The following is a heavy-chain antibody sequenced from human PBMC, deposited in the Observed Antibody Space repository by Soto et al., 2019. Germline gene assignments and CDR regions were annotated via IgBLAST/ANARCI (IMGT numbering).Heavy chain of an antibody. CDR1: GGSINSSCNY. Sequence: QQQLQETGPGLVKPSGTLSLTCSVSGGSINSSCNYCCWIRQTPGRGLEWIGSVYKGGFTHYTPYLKRRVTIYVDTPKNQFSLRLTSVSAADTAVYFCARHSTVAGVGRSGSDVWGQGTMVTVSS. J-gene: IGHJ3*01. CDR2: VYKGGFT. CDR3: ARHSTVAGVGRSGSDV. D-gene: IGHD6-19*01. V-gene: IGHV4-39*01.